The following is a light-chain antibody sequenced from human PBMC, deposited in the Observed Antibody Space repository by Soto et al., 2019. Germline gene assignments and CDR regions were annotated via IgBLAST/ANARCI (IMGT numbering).Light chain of an antibody. Sequence: EIVLTQAPGTLSLSPGEGATLSCRASQTIRSTYLAWYQQKPGQAPRLLFYGGSSRATGIPVRFSGSGSETAFTLTISRLEPEDFAVYCCQCQQCGISRVYAFGEGTKVEI. CDR2: GGS. CDR1: QTIRSTY. J-gene: IGKJ2*01. CDR3: QQCGISRVYA. V-gene: IGKV3-20*01.